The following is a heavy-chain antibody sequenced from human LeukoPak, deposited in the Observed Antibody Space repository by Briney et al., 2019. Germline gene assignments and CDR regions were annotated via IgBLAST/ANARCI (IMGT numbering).Heavy chain of an antibody. D-gene: IGHD2-21*01. Sequence: PGGSLGLSCAASGFTFSSYEMNWVRQAPGKGLEWVSYISSSGSTIYYADSVKGRVTISRDNAKNPLYMQIISLRAEDTAVYYCARGTIIAHWGQGTLVTVSS. V-gene: IGHV3-48*03. J-gene: IGHJ4*02. CDR1: GFTFSSYE. CDR3: ARGTIIAH. CDR2: ISSSGSTI.